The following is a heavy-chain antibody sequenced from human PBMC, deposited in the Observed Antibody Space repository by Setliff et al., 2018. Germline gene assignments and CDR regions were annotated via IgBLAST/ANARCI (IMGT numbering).Heavy chain of an antibody. D-gene: IGHD6-19*01. CDR1: GFSLSTSTVR. J-gene: IGHJ5*02. V-gene: IGHV2-70*04. Sequence: TLPLTCTFSGFSLSTSTVRVSWIRQPPGKALEWLARIDWDDEEFYSTSLKTRLTISKDTSKNQVILTMTNMDPADTATYYCARTVGYSSVWYDGDWFDPWGQGTLVTVSS. CDR3: ARTVGYSSVWYDGDWFDP. CDR2: IDWDDEE.